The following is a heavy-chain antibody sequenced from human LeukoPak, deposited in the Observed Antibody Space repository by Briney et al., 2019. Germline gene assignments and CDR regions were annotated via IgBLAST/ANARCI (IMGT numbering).Heavy chain of an antibody. J-gene: IGHJ5*02. CDR3: ARGRPGIAAAGTGYNWFDP. V-gene: IGHV4-34*01. Sequence: PSETLSLTCAVYGGSFSGYYWSWIRQPPGKGLEWIGEINHSGSTNYNPSLKSRVTISVDTSKNQFSLKLSSVTAADTAVYYCARGRPGIAAAGTGYNWFDPWGQGTLVTVSS. D-gene: IGHD6-13*01. CDR1: GGSFSGYY. CDR2: INHSGST.